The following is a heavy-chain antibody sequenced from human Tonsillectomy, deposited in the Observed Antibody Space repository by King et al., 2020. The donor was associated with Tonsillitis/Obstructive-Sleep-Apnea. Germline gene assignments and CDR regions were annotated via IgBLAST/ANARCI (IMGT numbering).Heavy chain of an antibody. CDR3: AREKAGGWYFDL. D-gene: IGHD3-10*01. CDR2: IKQDGSEK. J-gene: IGHJ2*01. V-gene: IGHV3-7*03. Sequence: VQLVESGGGLVQPGGSLRLSCAASGFTFSNYWVYWVRQAPGKGLEWVANIKQDGSEKYYVDSVKGRFTISRDNAKNSLYLQMNSLRAEDTAVYYCAREKAGGWYFDLWGRGTLVTVSS. CDR1: GFTFSNYW.